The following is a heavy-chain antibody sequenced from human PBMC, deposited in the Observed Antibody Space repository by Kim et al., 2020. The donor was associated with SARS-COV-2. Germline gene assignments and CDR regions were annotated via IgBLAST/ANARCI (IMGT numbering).Heavy chain of an antibody. V-gene: IGHV3-48*02. J-gene: IGHJ2*01. D-gene: IGHD2-2*01. CDR3: ARAGVPAARHWYFDL. Sequence: GGSLRLSCAASGFTFSSYSMNWVRQAPGKGLEWVSYISSSSSTIYYADSVKGRFTISRDNAKNSLYLQMNSLRDEDTAVYYCARAGVPAARHWYFDLWGRGTLVTVSS. CDR2: ISSSSSTI. CDR1: GFTFSSYS.